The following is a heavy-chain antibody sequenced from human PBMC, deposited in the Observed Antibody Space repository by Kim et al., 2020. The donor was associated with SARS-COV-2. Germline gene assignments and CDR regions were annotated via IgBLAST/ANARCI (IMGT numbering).Heavy chain of an antibody. V-gene: IGHV1-8*01. CDR1: GYTFTSYD. D-gene: IGHD6-13*01. CDR2: MNPNSGNT. J-gene: IGHJ6*03. CDR3: ARGFRAAAGTFYYNFYVAV. Sequence: ASVKVSCKASGYTFTSYDINWVRQATGQGLEWMGWMNPNSGNTGYAQKFQGRVTMPRNTSISTAYMELSTLRSEDTAVYYCARGFRAAAGTFYYNFYVAVCGKKTTVTVSS.